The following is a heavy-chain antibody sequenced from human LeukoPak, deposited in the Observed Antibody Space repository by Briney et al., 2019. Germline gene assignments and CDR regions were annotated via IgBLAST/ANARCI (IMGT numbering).Heavy chain of an antibody. V-gene: IGHV5-51*01. J-gene: IGHJ4*02. CDR2: ICPGDSDT. CDR1: VFSFTNYW. D-gene: IGHD1-1*01. Sequence: GESLKISCKASVFSFTNYWIAWVRQTPGQGLEWMGSICPGDSDTRYNPSFQGQVTISADKSIKTAYLQWSSLKASDTAIYYCARRGGGSTGGFYFDYWGQGSLVTVSS. CDR3: ARRGGGSTGGFYFDY.